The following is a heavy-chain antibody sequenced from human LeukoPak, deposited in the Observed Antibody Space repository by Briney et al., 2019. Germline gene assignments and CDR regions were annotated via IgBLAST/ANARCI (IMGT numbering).Heavy chain of an antibody. D-gene: IGHD1-7*01. J-gene: IGHJ4*02. CDR1: GFAFSGSA. CDR3: ARDGTTGFTFFDF. CDR2: ISSSSSTV. V-gene: IGHV3-48*03. Sequence: GGSLRLSCEGSGFAFSGSAMNWVRQVPGKGLEWISHISSSSSTVYYADSVKGRFTASRDNARSSVYLQMNHLSPEDTGLYYCARDGTTGFTFFDFWGQGIPVTVSS.